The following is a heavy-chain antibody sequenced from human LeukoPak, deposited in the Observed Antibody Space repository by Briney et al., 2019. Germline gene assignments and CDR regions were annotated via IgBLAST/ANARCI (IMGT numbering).Heavy chain of an antibody. J-gene: IGHJ4*02. CDR3: ARTAARRFDY. CDR2: INPTGGST. CDR1: GYTFPSYF. Sequence: ASVMVSCKASGYTFPSYFMHWVRQAPGQGLEWMGLINPTGGSTTYTQKFQGRVTMTRDTSTSTVYMELSSLRSDDTAVYYCARTAARRFDYWGQGTLVTVSS. V-gene: IGHV1-46*01. D-gene: IGHD6-6*01.